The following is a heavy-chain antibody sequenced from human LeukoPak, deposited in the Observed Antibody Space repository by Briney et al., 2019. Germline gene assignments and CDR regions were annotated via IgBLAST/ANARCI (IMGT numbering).Heavy chain of an antibody. Sequence: GRSLRLSCAASGFTFSSYGMHWVRQAPGKGLEWVAVIWYDGSNKYYADSVKGRFTISRDNSKNTLYLQMNSLRAEDTAVYYCAKLAPMVRELYYYYGMDVWGQGTTVTVSS. J-gene: IGHJ6*02. CDR3: AKLAPMVRELYYYYGMDV. D-gene: IGHD3-10*01. CDR1: GFTFSSYG. V-gene: IGHV3-33*06. CDR2: IWYDGSNK.